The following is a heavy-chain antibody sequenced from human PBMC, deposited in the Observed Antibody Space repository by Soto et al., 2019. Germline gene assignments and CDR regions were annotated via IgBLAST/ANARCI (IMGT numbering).Heavy chain of an antibody. Sequence: GASVKVSCKASGGTFSSYTISWVRQAPGQGLEWMGRIIPILGIANYAQKFQGRVTITADKSTSTAYMELSSLRSEDTAVYYCARGRGYSGYKWFDPWGQGTXVTVSS. V-gene: IGHV1-69*02. CDR1: GGTFSSYT. CDR2: IIPILGIA. D-gene: IGHD5-12*01. J-gene: IGHJ5*02. CDR3: ARGRGYSGYKWFDP.